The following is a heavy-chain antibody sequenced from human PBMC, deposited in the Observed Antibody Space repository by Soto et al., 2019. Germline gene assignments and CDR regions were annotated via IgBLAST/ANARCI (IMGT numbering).Heavy chain of an antibody. CDR1: GGSISSGGYY. Sequence: SETLSLTCTVSGGSISSGGYYWSWIRQHPGKGLEWIGYIYYSGSTYYNPSLKSRVTISVDTSKNQFSLKLSSVTAADTAVYYCARIVVHDAFDIWGQGTMVTVSS. J-gene: IGHJ3*02. D-gene: IGHD3-22*01. CDR3: ARIVVHDAFDI. V-gene: IGHV4-30-4*08. CDR2: IYYSGST.